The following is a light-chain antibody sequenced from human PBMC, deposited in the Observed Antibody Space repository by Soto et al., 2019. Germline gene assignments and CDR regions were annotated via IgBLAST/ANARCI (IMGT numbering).Light chain of an antibody. J-gene: IGKJ1*01. CDR1: QSVSSSY. CDR2: GAS. V-gene: IGKV3-20*01. Sequence: TQSPGTLSLSPGDRATLSCRASQSVSSSYLAWYQQKPGQAPRLLIYGASTRATGIPARFSGSGSGTDFTLTISRLEPEDVAVYYCQHSGNSHGTFGQGTKVDIK. CDR3: QHSGNSHGT.